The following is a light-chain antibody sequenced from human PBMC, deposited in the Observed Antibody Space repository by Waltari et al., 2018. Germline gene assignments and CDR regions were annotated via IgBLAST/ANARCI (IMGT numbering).Light chain of an antibody. Sequence: QAVVTQEPSLTVSPGGTVTLTCASSTGPVHRGHYPYWFQQKPGQAPRTLIYATSNKHSWTPVRFSGSLLGGKAALTLSGAQPEDEADYYCLISFGGAEEIFGGGTKLTVL. J-gene: IGLJ2*01. V-gene: IGLV7-46*01. CDR2: ATS. CDR3: LISFGGAEEI. CDR1: TGPVHRGHY.